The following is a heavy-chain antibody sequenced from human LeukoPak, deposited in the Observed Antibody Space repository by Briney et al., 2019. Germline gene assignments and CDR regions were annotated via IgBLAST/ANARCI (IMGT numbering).Heavy chain of an antibody. V-gene: IGHV3-23*01. J-gene: IGHJ4*02. CDR3: AKSRQYYGSGTNDY. CDR1: GFTFSSYA. Sequence: GGSLRLSCAASGFTFSSYAMSWVRQAPGKGLEWVSAISGSGGSTYYADSVKGRFTISRDNSKNTLYLQMNSLRAEDTAVYCCAKSRQYYGSGTNDYWGQGTLVTVSS. D-gene: IGHD3-10*01. CDR2: ISGSGGST.